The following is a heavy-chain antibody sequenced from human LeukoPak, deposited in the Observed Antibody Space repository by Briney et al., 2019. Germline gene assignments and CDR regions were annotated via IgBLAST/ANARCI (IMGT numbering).Heavy chain of an antibody. CDR2: FFYSGST. D-gene: IGHD3-22*01. CDR3: ARDSSGYPDAFDI. Sequence: SQTLSLTCTVSGDSISSGGYYWSWIRQHPGKGLEWIGYFFYSGSTYYNPSLKSRLTISVDTSKNQFSLKLSSVTAADTAVYYCARDSSGYPDAFDIWGQGTMVTVSS. J-gene: IGHJ3*02. CDR1: GDSISSGGYY. V-gene: IGHV4-31*03.